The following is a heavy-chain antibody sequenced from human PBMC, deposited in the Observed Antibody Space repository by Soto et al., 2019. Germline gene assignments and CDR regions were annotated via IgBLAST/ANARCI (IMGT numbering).Heavy chain of an antibody. CDR2: IIPIVGTA. Sequence: SVKVSCKASGGTFSSYAISWVRQAPGQGLEWMGGIIPIVGTANYAQKFQGRVTITADESTSTAYMELRSMRSDDTAVYYCARGLVPAAIRIYYGMDVWGQGTTVTVSS. CDR3: ARGLVPAAIRIYYGMDV. CDR1: GGTFSSYA. V-gene: IGHV1-69*13. J-gene: IGHJ6*02. D-gene: IGHD2-2*01.